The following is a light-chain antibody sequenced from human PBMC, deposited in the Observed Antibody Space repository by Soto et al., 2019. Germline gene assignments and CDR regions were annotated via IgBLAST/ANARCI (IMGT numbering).Light chain of an antibody. Sequence: IQMTQSHTSLSASLGDRVTITRRASLSINSHLNWYQHKPGKAPKLLIYATSTLHSGVPSRFSDSGFGTDFTLTISSLHFEDFATYYCQHTYTTFTFDPSTNMDIK. CDR1: LSINSH. CDR2: ATS. CDR3: QHTYTTFT. V-gene: IGKV1-39*01. J-gene: IGKJ3*01.